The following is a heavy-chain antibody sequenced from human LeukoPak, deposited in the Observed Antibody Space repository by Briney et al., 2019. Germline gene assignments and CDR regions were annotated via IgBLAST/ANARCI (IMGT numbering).Heavy chain of an antibody. D-gene: IGHD1-26*01. J-gene: IGHJ3*02. Sequence: PGGSLRLSCAASGFTFSSYWMSWVRQAPGKGLEWVAFIRYDGSNKYYADSVKGRFTISRDNSKNTLYLQMNSLRAEDTAVYYCARDLRGGGSYSDAFDIWGQGTMVTVSS. CDR3: ARDLRGGGSYSDAFDI. CDR2: IRYDGSNK. V-gene: IGHV3-30*02. CDR1: GFTFSSYW.